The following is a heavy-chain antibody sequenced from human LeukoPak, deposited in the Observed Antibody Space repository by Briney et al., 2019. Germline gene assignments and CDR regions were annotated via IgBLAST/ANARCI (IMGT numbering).Heavy chain of an antibody. V-gene: IGHV4-59*01. D-gene: IGHD2-15*01. Sequence: SETLSLTCTASGGSISSYYWSWIRQPPGKGLEWIGYIYYSGSTNYNPSLKSRVTISVDTSKNQFSLKLSSVTAADTAVYYCARDQRGGRFGPWGQGTLVTVSS. J-gene: IGHJ5*02. CDR2: IYYSGST. CDR3: ARDQRGGRFGP. CDR1: GGSISSYY.